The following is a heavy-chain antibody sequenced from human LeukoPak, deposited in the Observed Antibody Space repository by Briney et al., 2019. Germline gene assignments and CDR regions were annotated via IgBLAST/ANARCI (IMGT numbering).Heavy chain of an antibody. V-gene: IGHV3-33*01. J-gene: IGHJ4*02. CDR1: GFAFGIYG. CDR2: IRPGGTRE. Sequence: PGRSLKLSCAPSGFAFGIYGMRWVRQAPGKGLEWVAFIRPGGTREFYADSVRGRFTISRDSSNNTVYLHMNSLRAEDTALYFCVRDRNNNYFDYWGQGTLLTVSS. D-gene: IGHD1-14*01. CDR3: VRDRNNNYFDY.